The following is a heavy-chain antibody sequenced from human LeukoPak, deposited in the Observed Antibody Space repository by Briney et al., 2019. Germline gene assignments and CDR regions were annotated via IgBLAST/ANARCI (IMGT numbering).Heavy chain of an antibody. V-gene: IGHV4-59*08. CDR2: LYHSGTP. CDR1: GGSISSYY. D-gene: IGHD6-13*01. Sequence: SETLSLTCTVSGGSISSYYWSWIRQSPGKGLEWIGYLYHSGTPRYNPSLKSRVTISADTSKNQFFLNLNSTTAADTPVYYCARRRGWKQQLVYFDYWGQGTLATVSS. CDR3: ARRRGWKQQLVYFDY. J-gene: IGHJ4*02.